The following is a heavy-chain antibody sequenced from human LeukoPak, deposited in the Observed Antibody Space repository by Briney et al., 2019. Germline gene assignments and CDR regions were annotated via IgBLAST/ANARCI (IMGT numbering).Heavy chain of an antibody. J-gene: IGHJ4*02. Sequence: GGSLRLSCAASGFTFSSYAMAWVRQARWKGLEWVSAITGSGGSTYYADSVKGRFTISRDNSKNTLYMQMSSLRAEDTAVYYCAKGDYGDCYWGQGTLVTVSS. CDR2: ITGSGGST. CDR3: AKGDYGDCY. CDR1: GFTFSSYA. D-gene: IGHD4-17*01. V-gene: IGHV3-23*01.